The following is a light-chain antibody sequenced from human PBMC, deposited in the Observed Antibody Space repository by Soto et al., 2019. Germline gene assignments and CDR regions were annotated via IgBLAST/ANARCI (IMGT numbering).Light chain of an antibody. CDR2: STN. CDR1: SGSVSTSYY. V-gene: IGLV8-61*01. Sequence: QTVVTQEPSFSVSPGGTVTLTCGLSSGSVSTSYYPSWYQQIPGQAPRTLIYSTNTRSSGVPDRFSGSILGNKAALTITGAQADDDSDYYCVLYMGSGFWVFGGGTKLTVL. J-gene: IGLJ3*02. CDR3: VLYMGSGFWV.